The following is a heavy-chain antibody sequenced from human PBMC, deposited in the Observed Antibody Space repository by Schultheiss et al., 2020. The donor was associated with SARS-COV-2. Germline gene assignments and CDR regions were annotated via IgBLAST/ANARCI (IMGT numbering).Heavy chain of an antibody. V-gene: IGHV3-33*01. CDR1: GFTFSSYG. CDR2: IWYDGSNK. CDR3: ARGGPEYDYGDYY. D-gene: IGHD4-17*01. J-gene: IGHJ4*02. Sequence: GGSLRLSCAASGFTFSSYGMHWVRQAPGKGLEWVAVIWYDGSNKYYADSVKGRFTISGDNSKNTLFLQMNSLRAEDTAVYYCARGGPEYDYGDYYWGQGTLVTVSS.